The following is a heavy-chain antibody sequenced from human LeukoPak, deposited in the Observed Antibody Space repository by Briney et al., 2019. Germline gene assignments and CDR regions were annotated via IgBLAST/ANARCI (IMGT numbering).Heavy chain of an antibody. CDR2: IYYIVST. CDR1: GGSISSNY. D-gene: IGHD3-10*01. Sequence: SETLSLTCTVSGGSISSNYCSCIRQPPGNGLEWDWYIYYIVSTNSNPSLKSQVTISVDTSKSQFSLKLSSVTAADTAVYYCARALYYGSGNGMDVWGKGTTVTVSS. V-gene: IGHV4-59*01. CDR3: ARALYYGSGNGMDV. J-gene: IGHJ6*04.